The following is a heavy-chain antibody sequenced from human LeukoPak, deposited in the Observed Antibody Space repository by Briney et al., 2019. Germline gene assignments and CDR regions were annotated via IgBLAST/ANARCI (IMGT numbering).Heavy chain of an antibody. D-gene: IGHD3-16*01. V-gene: IGHV1-18*01. Sequence: ASVKVSCKASGYTFTSYGISWVRQAPGQGLEWMGWISAYNGNTNYAQKLQGRVTMTTDTSTSTAYMELRSLRSDDTAVYYCARDLRRLIITLGGVMIYHWGQGTLVTVSS. J-gene: IGHJ4*02. CDR1: GYTFTSYG. CDR3: ARDLRRLIITLGGVMIYH. CDR2: ISAYNGNT.